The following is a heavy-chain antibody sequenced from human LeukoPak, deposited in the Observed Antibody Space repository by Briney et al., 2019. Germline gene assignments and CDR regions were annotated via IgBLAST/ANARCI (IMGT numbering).Heavy chain of an antibody. CDR3: ASSRWLRRSLYFDY. D-gene: IGHD5-24*01. Sequence: SETLSLTCTVSGGSISSYYWSWIRQPAGKGLGWIGRIYTSGSTNYNPSLKSRVTMSVDTSKNQFSLKLSSVTAADTAVYYCASSRWLRRSLYFDYWGQGTLVTVSS. CDR1: GGSISSYY. V-gene: IGHV4-4*07. J-gene: IGHJ4*02. CDR2: IYTSGST.